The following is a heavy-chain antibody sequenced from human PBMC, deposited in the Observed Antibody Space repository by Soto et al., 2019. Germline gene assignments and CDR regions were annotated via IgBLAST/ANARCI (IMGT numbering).Heavy chain of an antibody. CDR2: ISGSSSST. D-gene: IGHD3-10*01. Sequence: GGSLRLSCAASGFTFSKNAMTWVRQAPGKGLEWVSAISGSSSSTYSADSVKGRSTISRDNSKNTLYLQMNSLRAEDTAIYYCATTPHGSGSYYGAYWGQGTLVTVSS. V-gene: IGHV3-23*01. CDR1: GFTFSKNA. CDR3: ATTPHGSGSYYGAY. J-gene: IGHJ4*02.